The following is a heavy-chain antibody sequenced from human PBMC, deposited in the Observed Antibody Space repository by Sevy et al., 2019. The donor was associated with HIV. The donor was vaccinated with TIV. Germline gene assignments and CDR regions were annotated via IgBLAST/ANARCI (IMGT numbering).Heavy chain of an antibody. CDR1: GFPFSNYW. V-gene: IGHV3-7*01. CDR3: AREKPAAAVAAEY. Sequence: GGSLRLSCAASGFPFSNYWMSWVRQAPGKGLEWVANIKEDGSKKYYVDTVKGRFTISRDNAEKSLYLQMNSLRAEDTVLYYCAREKPAAAVAAEYWGQGTPVTVSS. CDR2: IKEDGSKK. D-gene: IGHD6-25*01. J-gene: IGHJ4*02.